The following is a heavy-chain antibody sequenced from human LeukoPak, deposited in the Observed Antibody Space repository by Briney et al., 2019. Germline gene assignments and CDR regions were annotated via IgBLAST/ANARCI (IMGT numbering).Heavy chain of an antibody. J-gene: IGHJ4*02. CDR2: VRYDGNNP. Sequence: GGSLRLSCAASGFTFSSDGMHWVCQAPGKGLDWVAFVRYDGNNPYYSASVKGRFTISRDNSKNAVLLQMNNLRLEDAAVYYCARGSRYGDYPYYCDFWGQGTLVTVSS. D-gene: IGHD4-17*01. V-gene: IGHV3-30*02. CDR3: ARGSRYGDYPYYCDF. CDR1: GFTFSSDG.